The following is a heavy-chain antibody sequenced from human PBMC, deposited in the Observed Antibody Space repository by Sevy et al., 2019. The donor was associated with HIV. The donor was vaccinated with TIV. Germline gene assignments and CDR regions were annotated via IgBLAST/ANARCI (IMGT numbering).Heavy chain of an antibody. V-gene: IGHV3-21*01. CDR1: GFSFRTYT. CDR3: ARPYGSGSWEAFDI. J-gene: IGHJ3*02. Sequence: GGSRRLSCAASGFSFRTYTMNWVRQAPGKGLEWVSSISYSSNYIYYADSVKGRFTISRDNAKNSLYLQMNNLRAEDTAVYYCARPYGSGSWEAFDIWGQGTMVTVSS. D-gene: IGHD3-10*01. CDR2: ISYSSNYI.